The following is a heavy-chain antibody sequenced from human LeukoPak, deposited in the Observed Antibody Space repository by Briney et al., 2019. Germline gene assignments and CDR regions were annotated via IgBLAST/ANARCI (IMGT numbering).Heavy chain of an antibody. CDR1: GFSLSTSGVG. V-gene: IGHV2-5*01. Sequence: SGPTLVNPTQTLTLTCTFSGFSLSTSGVGVGWIRQPPGKALEWLALIYWNDDKRYSPSLKSRLTITKDTSKNQVVLTMTNMDPVDTATYYCAHRRIYDSSGYYYTLIDPWGQGTLVTVSS. CDR2: IYWNDDK. J-gene: IGHJ5*02. D-gene: IGHD3-22*01. CDR3: AHRRIYDSSGYYYTLIDP.